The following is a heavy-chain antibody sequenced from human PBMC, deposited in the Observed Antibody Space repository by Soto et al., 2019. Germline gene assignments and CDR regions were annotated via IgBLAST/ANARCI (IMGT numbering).Heavy chain of an antibody. V-gene: IGHV4-4*02. J-gene: IGHJ4*02. D-gene: IGHD5-12*01. Sequence: QVQLQESGSGLVKPSETLSLTCAVSGVSISTNHWWTWVRQPPGQGLEYIGEIHHTGSTNYTPSLKSRVTISVDKSKNQFSLKLTSVTAADTAVYYCARVDWRGNDYDFWGQGTLVTVSS. CDR1: GVSISTNHW. CDR3: ARVDWRGNDYDF. CDR2: IHHTGST.